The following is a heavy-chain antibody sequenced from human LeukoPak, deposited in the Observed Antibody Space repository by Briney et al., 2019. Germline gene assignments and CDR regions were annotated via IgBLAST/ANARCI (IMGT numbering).Heavy chain of an antibody. J-gene: IGHJ4*02. Sequence: PGGSLRLSCTASGFTFSESWMTWVRQAPGKGLEWVANIKEDGSEKYHVDSVKGRFTIYRDNAQDSLSLQMNSLRAEDTGIYYCARGRGSPDYWGRGTLVTVSS. CDR1: GFTFSESW. CDR2: IKEDGSEK. V-gene: IGHV3-7*01. D-gene: IGHD2-15*01. CDR3: ARGRGSPDY.